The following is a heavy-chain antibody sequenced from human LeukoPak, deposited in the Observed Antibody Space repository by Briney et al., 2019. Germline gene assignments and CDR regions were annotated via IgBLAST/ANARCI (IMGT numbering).Heavy chain of an antibody. CDR3: AKAGAVVVVAAKYFDY. V-gene: IGHV3-23*01. CDR2: ISGSGGST. Sequence: GGSLRLSCAASGFTFSNYAMSWVRQAPGKGLEWVSAISGSGGSTYYADSVKGRFTISRDNSKNTLYLQMNSLRAEDTAVYYCAKAGAVVVVAAKYFDYWGQGTLVTVSS. CDR1: GFTFSNYA. D-gene: IGHD2-15*01. J-gene: IGHJ4*02.